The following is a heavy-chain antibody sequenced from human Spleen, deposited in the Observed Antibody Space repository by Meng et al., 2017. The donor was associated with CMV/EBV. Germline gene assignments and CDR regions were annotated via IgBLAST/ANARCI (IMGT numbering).Heavy chain of an antibody. CDR2: ISGNGGTT. Sequence: GGSLRLSCTASGFPFSSFAMSWVRQAPGEGLEWVSVISGNGGTTYYADSVKGRFTISRDNSKNTVYLQMNSLRAEHTAVYYCAKGGSNTVIRVDTLFDYWGQGTLVTVSS. CDR3: AKGGSNTVIRVDTLFDY. D-gene: IGHD3-22*01. J-gene: IGHJ4*02. V-gene: IGHV3-23*01. CDR1: GFPFSSFA.